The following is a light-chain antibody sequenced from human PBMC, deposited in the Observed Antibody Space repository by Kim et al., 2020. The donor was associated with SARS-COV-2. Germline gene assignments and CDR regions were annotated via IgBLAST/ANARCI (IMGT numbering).Light chain of an antibody. CDR1: QGVSTS. J-gene: IGKJ4*01. V-gene: IGKV3-11*01. Sequence: EIVLTQSPATLSLFPGERATLSCRASQGVSTSLAWYQQKPGQTPRLLIYDASNGATGIPARFSGSGSGTDFTLTISSLEPEDSAVYYCQQRYNWPLTFGGGTKVEIK. CDR2: DAS. CDR3: QQRYNWPLT.